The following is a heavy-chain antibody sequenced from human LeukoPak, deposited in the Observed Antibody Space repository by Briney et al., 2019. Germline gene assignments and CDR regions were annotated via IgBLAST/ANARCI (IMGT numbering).Heavy chain of an antibody. D-gene: IGHD3-3*01. CDR1: GYTFTNYA. CDR3: ARGLWSAHRREYYFDS. CDR2: INAGNGDT. J-gene: IGHJ4*02. Sequence: ASVKVSCKASGYTFTNYAVNWLRQAPGQRLEWMGWINAGNGDTKFSQNYQARVTITRDASASTAYMELSSLTSEDTAVYFCARGLWSAHRREYYFDSWGQGTLVTVSS. V-gene: IGHV1-3*01.